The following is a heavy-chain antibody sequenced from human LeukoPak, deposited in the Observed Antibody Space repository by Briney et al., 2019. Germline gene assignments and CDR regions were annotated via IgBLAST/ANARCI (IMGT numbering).Heavy chain of an antibody. J-gene: IGHJ4*02. CDR1: GFTFSSYE. CDR3: ARGAAAAGSWSFDY. V-gene: IGHV3-74*01. Sequence: GGSLRLSCAASGFTFSSYEMNWVRQAPGKGLVWVSRINSDGSSTSYADSVKGRFTISRDNAKNTLYLQMNSLGAEDTAVYYCARGAAAAGSWSFDYWGQGTLVTVSS. CDR2: INSDGSST. D-gene: IGHD6-13*01.